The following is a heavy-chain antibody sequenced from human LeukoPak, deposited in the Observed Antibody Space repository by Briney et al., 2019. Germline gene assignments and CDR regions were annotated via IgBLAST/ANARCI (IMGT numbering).Heavy chain of an antibody. J-gene: IGHJ4*02. CDR3: VNQISGWVY. CDR2: IGSNGRST. D-gene: IGHD6-19*01. V-gene: IGHV3-64D*06. Sequence: GGSLRLSCSASGYTFDRFAMHWVRQAPGKGLEYLSGIGSNGRSTHNADSVKGRFTISRDNSKNTLFLQMTSLRAEDTAVYYCVNQISGWVYWGQGTLVTVSS. CDR1: GYTFDRFA.